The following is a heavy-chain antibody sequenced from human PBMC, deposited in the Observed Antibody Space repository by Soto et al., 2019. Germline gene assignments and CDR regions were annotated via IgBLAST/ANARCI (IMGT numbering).Heavy chain of an antibody. CDR1: GGTFSSYA. Sequence: SVKVSCKASGGTFSSYAISWVRQAPGQGLEWMGGIIPIFGTANYAQKFQGRVTITADESTSTAYMELSSLRSADTAVYYCARDRGYSSSLTNGGMDVWGQGTTVTVSS. D-gene: IGHD6-13*01. CDR2: IIPIFGTA. V-gene: IGHV1-69*13. CDR3: ARDRGYSSSLTNGGMDV. J-gene: IGHJ6*02.